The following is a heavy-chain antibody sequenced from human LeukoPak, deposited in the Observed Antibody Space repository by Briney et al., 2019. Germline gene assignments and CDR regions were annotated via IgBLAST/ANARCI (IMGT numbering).Heavy chain of an antibody. D-gene: IGHD5-12*01. CDR3: AKDLYSGLN. Sequence: PGGSLRLSCAASGFIYSSYAMSWVRQAPGKGLEGVSGISGSGGSTYYSDSVKGRFTISRDNSKSTLYLQMNSLRAEDTAVYYCAKDLYSGLNWGQGTLVTVSS. CDR2: ISGSGGST. J-gene: IGHJ4*02. CDR1: GFIYSSYA. V-gene: IGHV3-23*01.